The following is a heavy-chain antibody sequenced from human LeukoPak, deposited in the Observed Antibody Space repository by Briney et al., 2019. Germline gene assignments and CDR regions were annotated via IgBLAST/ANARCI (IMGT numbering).Heavy chain of an antibody. Sequence: ASVKVSCKASGYTFTGYYMHWVRQAPAQGREWMGWLNPNSGGTNYAQKSQDRVTMTRDTSLSTAYMELSSVRSGDPAVYYCVRGASTATAGNWFDPWGQGTLVTVSS. J-gene: IGHJ5*02. CDR1: GYTFTGYY. CDR3: VRGASTATAGNWFDP. V-gene: IGHV1-2*02. D-gene: IGHD6-13*01. CDR2: LNPNSGGT.